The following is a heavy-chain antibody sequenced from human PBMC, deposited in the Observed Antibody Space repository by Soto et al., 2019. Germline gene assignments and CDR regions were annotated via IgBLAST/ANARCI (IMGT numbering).Heavy chain of an antibody. CDR3: AKGGFSYGGNSLSYFDY. J-gene: IGHJ4*02. V-gene: IGHV3-23*01. CDR2: ISGSGGST. CDR1: GFTFSSYA. Sequence: GGSLRLSCAASGFTFSSYAMSWVRQAPGKGLEWVSAISGSGGSTYYADSVKGRFTISRDNSKNTLYLQMNSLRAEDTAVYYCAKGGFSYGGNSLSYFDYWGQGTLVTVSS. D-gene: IGHD4-17*01.